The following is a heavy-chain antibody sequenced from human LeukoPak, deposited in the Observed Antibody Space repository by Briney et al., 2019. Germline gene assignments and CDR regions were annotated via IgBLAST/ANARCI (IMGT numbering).Heavy chain of an antibody. CDR3: AKALYGGHDY. J-gene: IGHJ4*02. CDR2: LSGNGNTI. Sequence: HPGGSLRLSCAASGFTFSTYAMSWVRQAPGKGLECVSALSGNGNTIYYADSVKGRFTISRDNSKNTLSLQMNSLRAEDTAAYYCAKALYGGHDYWGQGTLVTVSS. D-gene: IGHD4-23*01. CDR1: GFTFSTYA. V-gene: IGHV3-23*01.